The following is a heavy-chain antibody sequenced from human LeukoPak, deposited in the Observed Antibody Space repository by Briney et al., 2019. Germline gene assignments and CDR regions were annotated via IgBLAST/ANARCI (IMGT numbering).Heavy chain of an antibody. V-gene: IGHV3-30*18. CDR2: ISYDGSNK. J-gene: IGHJ4*02. Sequence: GGSLRLSCAASGFTFSSYGIHWVRQAPGKGLEWVAVISYDGSNKYYADSVKGRFTISRDNSKNTLYLQMNSLRAEDTAVYYCAKDEGGSPYWGQGTLVAVSS. CDR3: AKDEGGSPY. CDR1: GFTFSSYG. D-gene: IGHD1-26*01.